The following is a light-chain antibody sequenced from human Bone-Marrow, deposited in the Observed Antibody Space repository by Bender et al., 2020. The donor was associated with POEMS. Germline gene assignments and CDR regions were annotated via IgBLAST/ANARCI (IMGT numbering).Light chain of an antibody. CDR3: AAWEDSLNGWV. CDR2: ITN. Sequence: QSVLPQPPSASGTPGQRVTISCSGSSSNIGTNPVNWYQQLPGTAPQLLIYITNQRPSGVPDRFSGSTSGTSASLAIRGLQAEDEADYYCAAWEDSLNGWVFGGGTKLTVL. V-gene: IGLV1-44*01. J-gene: IGLJ3*02. CDR1: SSNIGTNP.